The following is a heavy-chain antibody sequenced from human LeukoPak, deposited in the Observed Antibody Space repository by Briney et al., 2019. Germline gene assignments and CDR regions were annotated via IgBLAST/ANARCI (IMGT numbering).Heavy chain of an antibody. D-gene: IGHD4-17*01. CDR2: ISGSGGST. V-gene: IGHV3-23*01. Sequence: GESLRLSCAASGFTFSSCAMSWGRQAPGKGLEWVSTISGSGGSTYYADSVKGRFTISKDNSKSTLFLQMNSLRAEDTAVYYCAKHRYSTVTSFYLDSFDVWGQGTVVTVSS. CDR1: GFTFSSCA. CDR3: AKHRYSTVTSFYLDSFDV. J-gene: IGHJ3*01.